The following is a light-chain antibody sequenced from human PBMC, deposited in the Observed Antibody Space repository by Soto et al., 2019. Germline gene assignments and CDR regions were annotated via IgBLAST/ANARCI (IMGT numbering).Light chain of an antibody. J-gene: IGKJ1*01. CDR3: QQYYSSPQT. V-gene: IGKV4-1*01. Sequence: DIVMTQSPYSLAVSLGESATFNCNCMQTFLYSSNNKNYLAWYQQKPGQAPKLLIHSSSTRTSGVPDRFSGSGSGTDFTLTISNLQAEDVAVYYCQQYYSSPQTFGQGTKVDIK. CDR1: QTFLYSSNNKNY. CDR2: SSS.